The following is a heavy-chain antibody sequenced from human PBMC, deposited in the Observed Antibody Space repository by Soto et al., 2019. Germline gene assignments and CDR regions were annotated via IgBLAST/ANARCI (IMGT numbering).Heavy chain of an antibody. Sequence: EVQLVESGGGLVQPGGSLRLSCAASGFTFSTYWMHWVRQAPGKGLVWVSRINSDGSTTDYAESVRGRFTISRDNAKNTLYLQMNSLRAEETAVYYCARDKGYCSGGSCYVAGYWGQGTLVTVSS. J-gene: IGHJ4*02. CDR3: ARDKGYCSGGSCYVAGY. CDR1: GFTFSTYW. V-gene: IGHV3-74*01. D-gene: IGHD2-15*01. CDR2: INSDGSTT.